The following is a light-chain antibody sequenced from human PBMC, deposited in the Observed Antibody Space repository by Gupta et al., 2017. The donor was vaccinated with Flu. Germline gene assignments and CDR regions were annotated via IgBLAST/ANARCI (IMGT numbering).Light chain of an antibody. CDR1: VNDVGAYNY. CDR2: EVS. CDR3: SSFTNTNTLV. V-gene: IGLV2-14*01. Sequence: QSVLTQPASVSGSPGQSITISCTGSVNDVGAYNYVSWYQQYPGKAPKLMFYEVSNGPSGLSNRFSGSKSSNTASLTISGLQPEDEAVYYCSSFTNTNTLVFGGGTKVTVL. J-gene: IGLJ3*02.